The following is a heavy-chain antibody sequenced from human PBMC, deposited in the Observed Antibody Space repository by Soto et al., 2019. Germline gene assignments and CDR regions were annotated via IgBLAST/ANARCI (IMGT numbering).Heavy chain of an antibody. Sequence: SETLSLTCAVYGGSFSGYYWSWIRQPPGKGLEWIGEINHSGSTNYNPSLKSRVTISVDTSKNQFSLKLSSVTAADTAVYYCARGRRKNWFYPWSQGTLVTVSS. CDR2: INHSGST. J-gene: IGHJ5*02. CDR3: ARGRRKNWFYP. V-gene: IGHV4-34*01. CDR1: GGSFSGYY.